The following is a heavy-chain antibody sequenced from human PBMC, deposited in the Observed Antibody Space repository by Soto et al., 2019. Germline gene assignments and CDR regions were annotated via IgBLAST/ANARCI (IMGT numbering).Heavy chain of an antibody. J-gene: IGHJ4*02. CDR1: GFNFSSYG. V-gene: IGHV3-30*18. CDR2: ISSDGSNK. CDR3: AKDHRYYGSGSQDY. D-gene: IGHD3-10*01. Sequence: QVQLVESGGGVVQPGRSLRLSCAASGFNFSSYGMHWVRQAPGKGLEWVAFISSDGSNKYYADSVKGRFIISRDNSKNTLYLQMNSLRAEDKAVFYCAKDHRYYGSGSQDYWGQGILVTVSS.